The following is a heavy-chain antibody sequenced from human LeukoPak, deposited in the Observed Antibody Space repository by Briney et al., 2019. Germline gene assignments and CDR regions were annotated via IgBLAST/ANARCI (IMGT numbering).Heavy chain of an antibody. CDR2: ISGSGGST. D-gene: IGHD2-2*01. CDR1: GFTFSSYA. CDR3: SSTSLAWAGFDY. V-gene: IGHV3-23*01. J-gene: IGHJ4*02. Sequence: GGSLRLSCAASGFTFSSYAMSWVRQAPGKGLEWVSAISGSGGSTYYADSVKGRFSISRDNSKNTLYLQMNSLRTEDTAVYYCSSTSLAWAGFDYWGQGTLVTVSS.